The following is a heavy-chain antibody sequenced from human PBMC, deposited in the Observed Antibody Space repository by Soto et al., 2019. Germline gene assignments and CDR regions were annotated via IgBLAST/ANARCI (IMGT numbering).Heavy chain of an antibody. Sequence: ASVKVSCKASGGTFSSYAISWVRQAPGQGLEWMGGIIPIFGTANYAQKFQGRVTITADESTSTAYMELSSLRSEDTAVYYCARDPTYYYDSSGYPLSYWGQGTLVTVSS. CDR3: ARDPTYYYDSSGYPLSY. CDR1: GGTFSSYA. V-gene: IGHV1-69*13. D-gene: IGHD3-22*01. J-gene: IGHJ4*02. CDR2: IIPIFGTA.